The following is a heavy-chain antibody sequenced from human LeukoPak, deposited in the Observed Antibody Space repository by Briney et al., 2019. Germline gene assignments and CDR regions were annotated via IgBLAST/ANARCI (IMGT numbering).Heavy chain of an antibody. CDR2: IIPIFGTA. J-gene: IGHJ6*02. Sequence: SVKVSCKASGGTFSSYAISWVRQAPGQGLEWMGGIIPIFGTANYAQKSQGRVTITADESTSTAYMELSSLRSEDTAVYYCARDGGYDNYYYYGMDVWGQGTTVTVSS. D-gene: IGHD6-19*01. CDR1: GGTFSSYA. CDR3: ARDGGYDNYYYYGMDV. V-gene: IGHV1-69*01.